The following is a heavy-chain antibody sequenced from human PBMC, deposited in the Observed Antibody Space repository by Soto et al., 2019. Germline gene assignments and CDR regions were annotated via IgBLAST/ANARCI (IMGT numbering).Heavy chain of an antibody. CDR1: GYTFTSYS. CDR2: INGGNHDT. J-gene: IGHJ4*02. Sequence: ASVKVSCNASGYTFTSYSIHWVRQAPGQSLEWMGLINGGNHDTKFAQKFQGRVAITRDTSASTDYMELTNLRSEDTAVYYCARGDGPGSYLIDYWGQGALVTVSS. V-gene: IGHV1-3*01. CDR3: ARGDGPGSYLIDY. D-gene: IGHD3-10*01.